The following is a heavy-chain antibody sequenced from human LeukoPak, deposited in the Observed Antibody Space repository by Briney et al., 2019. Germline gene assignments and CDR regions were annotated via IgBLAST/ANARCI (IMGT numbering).Heavy chain of an antibody. J-gene: IGHJ4*02. CDR3: ARDRGTTTTTRECGYFAY. V-gene: IGHV3-33*01. CDR2: IWYDGSDK. Sequence: GRSLRLSCAASGFTFTSYGMHWVRQAPGKGLEWVAVIWYDGSDKYYADSVKGRFTISRDNSRNTVYLQMNRLGAEDTAMYYCARDRGTTTTTRECGYFAYWGQGALVTVSS. D-gene: IGHD4-11*01. CDR1: GFTFTSYG.